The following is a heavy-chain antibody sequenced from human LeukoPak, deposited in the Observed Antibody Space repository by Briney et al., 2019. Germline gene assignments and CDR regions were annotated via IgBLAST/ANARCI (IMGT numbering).Heavy chain of an antibody. CDR3: ARGGSYYDILTGYYTGNDFDY. J-gene: IGHJ4*02. D-gene: IGHD3-9*01. CDR1: GFTFSSYW. Sequence: GGSLRLSCAASGFTFSSYWVSWVRQAPGKGLEWVANIKQDGSEKYYVDSVKGRFTISRDNAKNSLYLQMNSLRAEDTAVYYCARGGSYYDILTGYYTGNDFDYWGQGTLVTVSS. V-gene: IGHV3-7*01. CDR2: IKQDGSEK.